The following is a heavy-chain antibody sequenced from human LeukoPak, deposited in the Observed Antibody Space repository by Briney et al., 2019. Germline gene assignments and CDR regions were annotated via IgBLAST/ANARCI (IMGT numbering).Heavy chain of an antibody. V-gene: IGHV5-51*01. Sequence: GESLKISCKGSGYSFSSYWIGWVRQMPGKGLEWMGIIYPGDSDTRYSPSFQGQVTISADKSISTAYLQWSSLKASDTAMYYCARPSGSEHDAFDIWGQGTMVTVSS. J-gene: IGHJ3*02. CDR3: ARPSGSEHDAFDI. CDR2: IYPGDSDT. D-gene: IGHD2-15*01. CDR1: GYSFSSYW.